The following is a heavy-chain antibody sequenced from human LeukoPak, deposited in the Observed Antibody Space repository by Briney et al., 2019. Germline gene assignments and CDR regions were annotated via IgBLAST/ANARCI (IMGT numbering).Heavy chain of an antibody. J-gene: IGHJ4*02. CDR1: GFTFDDYA. V-gene: IGHV3-9*01. D-gene: IGHD3-22*01. CDR2: ISWNSGSI. Sequence: GGSLRLSRAVSGFTFDDYAMHWVRQAPGKGLEWVSGISWNSGSIGYADSVKGRFTISRDNAKNSLYLQMNSLRAEDTALYYCAKGDYDSSGYYGGLEYWGQGTLVTVSS. CDR3: AKGDYDSSGYYGGLEY.